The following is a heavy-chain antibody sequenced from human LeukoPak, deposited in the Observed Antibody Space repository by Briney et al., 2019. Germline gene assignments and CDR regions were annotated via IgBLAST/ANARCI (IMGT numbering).Heavy chain of an antibody. J-gene: IGHJ6*02. V-gene: IGHV3-30-3*01. CDR2: ISYDGSNK. CDR3: ARDLDYGSGSHPALYYYYGMDV. D-gene: IGHD3-10*01. CDR1: GFTFSSYA. Sequence: GGSLRLSCAASGFTFSSYAMHWVRQAPGKGLEWVAVISYDGSNKYYADSVKGRFTISRDNSKNTLYLQMNSLRAEDTAVYYCARDLDYGSGSHPALYYYYGMDVWGQGTAVTVSS.